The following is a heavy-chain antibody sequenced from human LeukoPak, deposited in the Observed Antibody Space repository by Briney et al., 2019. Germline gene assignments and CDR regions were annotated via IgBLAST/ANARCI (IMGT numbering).Heavy chain of an antibody. D-gene: IGHD4-17*01. CDR1: GFSFSTYG. V-gene: IGHV3-30*18. CDR3: AKVLVYGDYYFDF. J-gene: IGHJ4*02. Sequence: GGSLRLSCAASGFSFSTYGMHWVRQAPGKGLEWAALISSGGNNKYYADPVKGRFTISRDNSKNTLYLQMNSLRAEDTAVYYCAKVLVYGDYYFDFWGQGTLVTVSS. CDR2: ISSGGNNK.